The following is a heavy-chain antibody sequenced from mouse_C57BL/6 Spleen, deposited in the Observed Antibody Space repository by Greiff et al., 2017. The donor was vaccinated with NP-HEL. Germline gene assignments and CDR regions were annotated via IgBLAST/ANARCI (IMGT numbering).Heavy chain of an antibody. CDR2: IDPSDSYT. D-gene: IGHD1-1*02. V-gene: IGHV1-50*01. Sequence: VQLQQPGAELVKPGASVKLSCKASGYTFTSYWMQWVKQRPGQGLEWIGEIDPSDSYTNYNQKFKGKATLTVDTSSSTAYMQLSSLTSEDSAVYYCARYGRRGCCAMDYWGQGTSVTVSS. CDR1: GYTFTSYW. CDR3: ARYGRRGCCAMDY. J-gene: IGHJ4*01.